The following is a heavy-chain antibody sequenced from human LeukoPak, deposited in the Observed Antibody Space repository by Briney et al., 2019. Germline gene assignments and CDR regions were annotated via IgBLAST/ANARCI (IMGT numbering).Heavy chain of an antibody. CDR2: IYYSGST. V-gene: IGHV4-39*01. D-gene: IGHD5-18*01. CDR1: GGSISSSSYY. CDR3: ARLIEDTAMVRYNWFDP. Sequence: ASETLSLTCTVSGGSISSSSYYWGWIRQPPGKGLEWIGSIYYSGSTYYNPSLKSRVTISVDTSKNQFSLKLSSVTAADTAVYYCARLIEDTAMVRYNWFDPWGQGTLVTVSS. J-gene: IGHJ5*02.